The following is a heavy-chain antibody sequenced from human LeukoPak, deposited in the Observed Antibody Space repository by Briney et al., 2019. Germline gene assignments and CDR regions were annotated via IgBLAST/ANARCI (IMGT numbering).Heavy chain of an antibody. CDR1: GFTFSSYA. V-gene: IGHV3-23*01. CDR3: AKDRADCSNTSCYAFFDY. CDR2: ISGSGGST. J-gene: IGHJ4*02. D-gene: IGHD2-2*01. Sequence: QSGGSLRLSCAASGFTFSSYAMSWVRQAPGKGLEWVSAISGSGGSTYYADSVKGRFTISRDNSKNTLYLQMNSLRAEDTAVYYCAKDRADCSNTSCYAFFDYWGQGTLVTVSP.